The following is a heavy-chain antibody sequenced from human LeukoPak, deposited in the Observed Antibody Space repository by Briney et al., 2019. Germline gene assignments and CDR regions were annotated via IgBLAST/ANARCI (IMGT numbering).Heavy chain of an antibody. CDR2: ITASGGTT. D-gene: IGHD4-11*01. CDR1: GFTFSSYS. V-gene: IGHV3-23*01. J-gene: IGHJ5*02. CDR3: GKSRTTVINWFDP. Sequence: SGGSLRLSCAASGFTFSSYSMNWVRQAPGKGLEWVSAITASGGTTDYADSVKGRFTISRDNSRNRLYLQMNSLRVEDTAVYFCGKSRTTVINWFDPWGQGTLVTVSS.